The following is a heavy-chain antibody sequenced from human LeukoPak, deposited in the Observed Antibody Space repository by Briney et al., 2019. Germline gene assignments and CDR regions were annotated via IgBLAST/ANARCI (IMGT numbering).Heavy chain of an antibody. CDR3: AKVKVSIAVASYWYFDL. J-gene: IGHJ2*01. Sequence: PGGSLRLSCAASGFTFSSYAMSWVRQAPGKGLEWVSAISGSGGSTYYADSVKGRFTISRDNSKNTLYLQMNSLRAEDTAVYYCAKVKVSIAVASYWYFDLWGRGTLVTVSS. D-gene: IGHD6-19*01. CDR2: ISGSGGST. CDR1: GFTFSSYA. V-gene: IGHV3-23*01.